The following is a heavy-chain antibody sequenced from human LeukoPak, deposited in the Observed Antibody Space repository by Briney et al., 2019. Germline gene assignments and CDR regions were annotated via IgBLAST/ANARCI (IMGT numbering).Heavy chain of an antibody. Sequence: ASVKVSCKASGHTFTSYDINWVRQATGQGLEWMGWMNPDSGNTGYAQKFQGRVTMTRNPSISTAYMELSSLTSEDTAVYYCARRVAAAGVGIVYWGQGTLVTVSS. D-gene: IGHD6-13*01. CDR2: MNPDSGNT. CDR3: ARRVAAAGVGIVY. J-gene: IGHJ4*02. CDR1: GHTFTSYD. V-gene: IGHV1-8*01.